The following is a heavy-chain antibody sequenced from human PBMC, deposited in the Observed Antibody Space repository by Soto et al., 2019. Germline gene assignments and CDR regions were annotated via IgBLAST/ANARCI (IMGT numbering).Heavy chain of an antibody. J-gene: IGHJ6*02. CDR3: ARDLFGSGYWGYYYYYGMDV. D-gene: IGHD3-22*01. CDR1: GFTFSSYP. Sequence: QVQLVESGGGVVQPGRSLRLSCAASGFTFSSYPMHWVRQAPGKGLEWVAVISYDGSNKSYADSVKGRLTISRDNSNNTLYLQMNSLRAEDTAVYYGARDLFGSGYWGYYYYYGMDVWGQGTTVTVSS. CDR2: ISYDGSNK. V-gene: IGHV3-30-3*01.